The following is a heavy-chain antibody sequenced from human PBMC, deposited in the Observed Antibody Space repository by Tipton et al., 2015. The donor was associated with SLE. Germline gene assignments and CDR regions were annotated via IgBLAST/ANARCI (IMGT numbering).Heavy chain of an antibody. CDR2: IYYSGST. V-gene: IGHV4-59*01. D-gene: IGHD6-13*01. CDR3: ARDQWVRSRRAGWYFDL. Sequence: TLSLTCTVSGGSISSYYWSWIQQPPGKGLEWIGYIYYSGSTNYNPSLKSRVTISVDTSKNQFSLKLSSVTAADTAVYYCARDQWVRSRRAGWYFDLWGRGTLVTVSS. CDR1: GGSISSYY. J-gene: IGHJ2*01.